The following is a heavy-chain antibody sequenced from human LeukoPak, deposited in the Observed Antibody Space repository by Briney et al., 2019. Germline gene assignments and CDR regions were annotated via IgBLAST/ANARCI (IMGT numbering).Heavy chain of an antibody. Sequence: ASVKVSCKVSGYESTGYTFPKYGINWIRQDPGQGLEWMGWISVRDGDTNYAQNIQDRVTMTTDTPTRTFYMEVRSLRSDDTAVYYCARLKFGVNSSDKWGQGTLVTVSS. CDR1: GYESTGYTFPKYG. CDR2: ISVRDGDT. V-gene: IGHV1-18*01. CDR3: ARLKFGVNSSDK. D-gene: IGHD4-23*01. J-gene: IGHJ4*02.